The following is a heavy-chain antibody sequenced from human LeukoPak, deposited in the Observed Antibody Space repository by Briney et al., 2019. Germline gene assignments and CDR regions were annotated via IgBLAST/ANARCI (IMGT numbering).Heavy chain of an antibody. V-gene: IGHV3-11*03. CDR3: AAGTAADY. D-gene: IGHD6-13*01. J-gene: IGHJ4*02. Sequence: AGGSLRLSCVASGIPFSDYYMNWIRQAPGKGLEWISYISSTSSYTDYADSVKGRFTISRDNAQNALYLQMNSLRVEDTAVYYCAAGTAADYWGQGTPVAVSS. CDR2: ISSTSSYT. CDR1: GIPFSDYY.